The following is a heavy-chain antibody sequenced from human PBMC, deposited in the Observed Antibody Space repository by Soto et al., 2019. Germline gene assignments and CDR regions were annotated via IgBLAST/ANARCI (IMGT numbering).Heavy chain of an antibody. Sequence: EVQPLESGGGLVQPGGSLRLSCAASGFTFSSYAMSWVRQAPGKGLEWVSAISGSGGSTYYADSVKGRFTISRDNSKNTLYLQMNSLRAEDTAVYYCAKDPVSYDSSGYYGYFDYWGQGTLVTVSS. CDR2: ISGSGGST. CDR3: AKDPVSYDSSGYYGYFDY. V-gene: IGHV3-23*01. D-gene: IGHD3-22*01. J-gene: IGHJ4*02. CDR1: GFTFSSYA.